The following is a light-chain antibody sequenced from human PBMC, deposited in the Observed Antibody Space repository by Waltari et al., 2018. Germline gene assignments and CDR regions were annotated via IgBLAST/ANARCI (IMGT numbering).Light chain of an antibody. CDR3: SSYAGNNIFV. CDR1: SSEVGAYNY. J-gene: IGLJ1*01. CDR2: EAT. Sequence: QSALTQPPSASGSPGQSVTISCTGTSSEVGAYNYVYWYQQYPDKAPKVLIYEATKRPSGVPDRFSGSKSGNTASLTVSGLQAEDEADYYCSSYAGNNIFVFGTGTQVTVL. V-gene: IGLV2-8*01.